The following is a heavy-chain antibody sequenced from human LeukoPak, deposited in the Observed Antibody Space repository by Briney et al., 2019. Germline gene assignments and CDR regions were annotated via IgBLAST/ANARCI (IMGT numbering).Heavy chain of an antibody. D-gene: IGHD4-11*01. V-gene: IGHV5-51*07. CDR1: GYSSCTFW. CDR2: IYPGDSDT. CDR3: ARDNSNYFDY. J-gene: IGHJ4*02. Sequence: GESLKISCMGSGYSSCTFWIGWVHQMPGKGLEWMGIIYPGDSDTRYSPSFQGQVTISADKSISTAYLQWSSLKASDTAMYYCARDNSNYFDYWGQGTLVTVSS.